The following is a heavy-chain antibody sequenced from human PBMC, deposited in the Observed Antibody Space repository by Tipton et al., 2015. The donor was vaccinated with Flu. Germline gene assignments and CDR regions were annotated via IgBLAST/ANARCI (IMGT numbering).Heavy chain of an antibody. CDR2: IGGGGATT. V-gene: IGHV3-23*01. CDR3: ARVIPEFVAGLSY. J-gene: IGHJ4*02. D-gene: IGHD6-19*01. CDR1: GFTFSRYA. Sequence: GSLRLSCTASGFTFSRYAMSWVHQAPGKGLEWVSAIGGGGATTYFADSVKGRFTISRDNIRDTLYLQMNSLRAEDTAIYYCARVIPEFVAGLSYWGQGTQVSVSS.